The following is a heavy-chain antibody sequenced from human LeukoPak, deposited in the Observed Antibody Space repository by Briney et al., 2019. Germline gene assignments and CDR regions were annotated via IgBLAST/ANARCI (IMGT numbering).Heavy chain of an antibody. V-gene: IGHV3-48*01. J-gene: IGHJ4*02. Sequence: PGGSLRLSCAASGFTFSSYSMNCVRQAPGKGLEWVSYISSSSSTIYYADSVKGRFTVSRDNAKNSLYLQMNSLRAEDTALYYCARAVLYCSGGSCYSPRGLDYWGQGTRVTVSS. CDR2: ISSSSSTI. D-gene: IGHD2-15*01. CDR1: GFTFSSYS. CDR3: ARAVLYCSGGSCYSPRGLDY.